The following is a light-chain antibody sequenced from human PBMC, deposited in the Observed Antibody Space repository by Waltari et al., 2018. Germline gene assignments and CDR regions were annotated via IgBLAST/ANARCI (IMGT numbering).Light chain of an antibody. J-gene: IGKJ2*01. CDR1: QSVGSSY. Sequence: DIVLTQSPGTLSLSPGEKVTLSCRASQSVGSSYLSWYQQKPGQAPRLLIYGASSRATGIPDRFSGSGSGTDFTLTISRLEPEDFAVYYCQQYGSSPTFGQGTKVEIK. V-gene: IGKV3-20*01. CDR3: QQYGSSPT. CDR2: GAS.